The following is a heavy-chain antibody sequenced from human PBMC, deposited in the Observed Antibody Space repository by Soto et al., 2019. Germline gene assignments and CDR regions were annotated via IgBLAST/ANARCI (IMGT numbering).Heavy chain of an antibody. CDR3: ARDKERESSWYGYYYYGMDV. Sequence: PGGSLRLSCAASGFTFSSCGMNWVRQAPGKGLEWVSYISRSTTTIYYADSVKGRFTISRDNAKNSLYLQMNSLRAEDTAVYYCARDKERESSWYGYYYYGMDVWGQGTTVTVSS. CDR2: ISRSTTTI. CDR1: GFTFSSCG. D-gene: IGHD6-13*01. V-gene: IGHV3-48*01. J-gene: IGHJ6*02.